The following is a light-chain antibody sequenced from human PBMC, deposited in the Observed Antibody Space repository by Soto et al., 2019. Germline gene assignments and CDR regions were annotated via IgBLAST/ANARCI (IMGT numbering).Light chain of an antibody. Sequence: QSVLTQPRSASGTPGQRVTISCSGSSXNIGSNTVNWYQQLPGTAPKLLIYTNDQRPSGVPDRFSGSRSGTSASLAISGLQFEDEADYHCSSWDDNLDAVVFGAGTKVTLL. CDR2: TND. V-gene: IGLV1-44*01. CDR3: SSWDDNLDAVV. J-gene: IGLJ1*01. CDR1: SXNIGSNT.